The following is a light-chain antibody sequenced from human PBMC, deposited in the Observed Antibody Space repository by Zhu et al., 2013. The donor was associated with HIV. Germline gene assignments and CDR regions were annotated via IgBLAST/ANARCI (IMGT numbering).Light chain of an antibody. Sequence: QSLLTQPPSVSGAPGQRVTISCTGSRSNIGAGYDVHWYRQLPGTAPKVVINNNFNRPSGVPDRPLRPSKSGTSASLAISGLRSEDEADYHCAAWDDSLSGQVFGGGTKLTVL. CDR2: NNF. V-gene: IGLV1-40*01. CDR1: RSNIGAGYD. CDR3: AAWDDSLSGQV. J-gene: IGLJ3*02.